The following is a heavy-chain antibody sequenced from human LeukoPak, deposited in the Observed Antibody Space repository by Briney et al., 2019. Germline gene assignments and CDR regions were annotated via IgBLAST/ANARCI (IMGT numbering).Heavy chain of an antibody. D-gene: IGHD2-15*01. Sequence: GASVKVSYKASGYTFTGYYMHWVRQAPGQGLEWMGWINPNSGGTNYAQKFQGRVTMARDTSISTAYMELSRLRSDDTAVYYCAREGSYCSGGSCYGKDDYYYGMDVWGQGTTVTVSS. CDR2: INPNSGGT. CDR3: AREGSYCSGGSCYGKDDYYYGMDV. CDR1: GYTFTGYY. J-gene: IGHJ6*02. V-gene: IGHV1-2*02.